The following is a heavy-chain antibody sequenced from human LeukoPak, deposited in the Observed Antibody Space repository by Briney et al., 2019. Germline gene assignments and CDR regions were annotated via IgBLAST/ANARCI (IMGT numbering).Heavy chain of an antibody. CDR3: ARGTITTVTDP. J-gene: IGHJ5*02. CDR1: GGSISSSNW. CDR2: IYLRGNT. V-gene: IGHV4-4*02. Sequence: SETLSLTCAISGGSISSSNWWTWVRQPPGKGLEWVGEIYLRGNTNYNPSLESRVTISVDESKTQLSLRLESVTAADTAVYYCARGTITTVTDPWGPGTLVTVSS. D-gene: IGHD4-17*01.